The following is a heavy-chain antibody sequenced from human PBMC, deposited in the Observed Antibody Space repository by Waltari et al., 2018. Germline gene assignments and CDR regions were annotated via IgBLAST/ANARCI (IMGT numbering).Heavy chain of an antibody. J-gene: IGHJ5*02. CDR3: ARGGGYCSRTSCYLDL. CDR1: ADSFSGYY. CDR2: INHTGST. V-gene: IGHV4-34*01. Sequence: QVQLQQWGAGLLKPSETLSLTCAVYADSFSGYYWTWIRQPPGEGLEWIGEINHTGSTNYNPSLKSRVTMSVDTSKNHVSLKLSSVTAADTAVYYCARGGGYCSRTSCYLDLWGQGTLISVSS. D-gene: IGHD2-2*01.